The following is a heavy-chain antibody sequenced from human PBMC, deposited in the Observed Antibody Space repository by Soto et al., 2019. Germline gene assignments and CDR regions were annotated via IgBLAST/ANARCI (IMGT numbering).Heavy chain of an antibody. CDR1: EFTFSNYA. V-gene: IGHV3-23*01. CDR3: AKNPGYYYDSTGYHFDY. J-gene: IGHJ4*02. Sequence: EVQLLESGGGLVQPGGSLRLSCAASEFTFSNYAMSWVRQAPGKGPEWVSAISYGGGTTYYADSVKGRFTISRDNSKNTLYQQMNSLRAEDTAVYYCAKNPGYYYDSTGYHFDYWGQGTLVTVSS. CDR2: ISYGGGTT. D-gene: IGHD3-22*01.